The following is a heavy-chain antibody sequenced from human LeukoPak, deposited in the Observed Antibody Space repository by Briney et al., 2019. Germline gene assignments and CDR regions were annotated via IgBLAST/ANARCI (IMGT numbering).Heavy chain of an antibody. Sequence: GGSLRLSCAASGFIVSSNYMSWVRQAPGKGLEWVSVISGGGDTYYADSVKGRFTLSRDNSKNTVYLQLNSLRAEDTAVYYCARDVYCSGGNCYQHWGQGTLVSISS. J-gene: IGHJ1*01. CDR3: ARDVYCSGGNCYQH. CDR1: GFIVSSNY. D-gene: IGHD2-15*01. V-gene: IGHV3-53*01. CDR2: ISGGGDT.